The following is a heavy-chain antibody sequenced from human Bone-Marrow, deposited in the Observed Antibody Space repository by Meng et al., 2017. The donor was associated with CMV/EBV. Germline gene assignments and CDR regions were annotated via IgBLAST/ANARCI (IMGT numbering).Heavy chain of an antibody. J-gene: IGHJ4*02. CDR3: ARANWNYVGGGGY. CDR2: ISYDGSNK. Sequence: GESLKISCAASGFTFSSYAMHWVRQAPGKGLEWVAVISYDGSNKYYADSVKGRFTISRDNSKNTLYLQMNSLRAEDTAVYYCARANWNYVGGGGYWGQGTLVTVSS. V-gene: IGHV3-30-3*01. D-gene: IGHD1-7*01. CDR1: GFTFSSYA.